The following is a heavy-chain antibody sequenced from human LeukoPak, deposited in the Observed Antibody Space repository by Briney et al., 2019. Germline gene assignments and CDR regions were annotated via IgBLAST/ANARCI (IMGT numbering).Heavy chain of an antibody. CDR2: ISGSGGST. CDR1: GFTLSSYA. J-gene: IGHJ4*02. Sequence: GGSLRLSCAASGFTLSSYAMSWVRQVPGKGLEWVSAISGSGGSTYYADSVKGRFTISRDNSKNTLYLQMNSLRAEDTAVYYCAKDQDRYGSGSWPFDYWGQGTLVTVSS. CDR3: AKDQDRYGSGSWPFDY. D-gene: IGHD3-10*01. V-gene: IGHV3-23*01.